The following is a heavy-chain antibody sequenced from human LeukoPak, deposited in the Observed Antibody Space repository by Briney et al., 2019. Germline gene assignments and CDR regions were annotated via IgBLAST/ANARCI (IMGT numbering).Heavy chain of an antibody. CDR1: GFTFSSYG. D-gene: IGHD2-2*01. V-gene: IGHV3-30*18. Sequence: PGGSLRLSCAASGFTFSSYGMHWVRQAPGKGLEWVAVISYDGSNKYYADSVKGRFTISRDNSKNTLYLQMNSLRAEDTAVYYCAKSIPDCSSTSCYPWGQGTLVTVSS. J-gene: IGHJ4*02. CDR3: AKSIPDCSSTSCYP. CDR2: ISYDGSNK.